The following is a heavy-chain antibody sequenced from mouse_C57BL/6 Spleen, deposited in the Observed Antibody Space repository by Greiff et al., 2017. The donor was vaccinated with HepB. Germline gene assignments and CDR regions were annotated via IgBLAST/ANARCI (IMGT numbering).Heavy chain of an antibody. CDR2: ISNLAYSI. J-gene: IGHJ4*01. Sequence: DVMLVESGGGLVQPGGSLKLSCAASGFTFSDYGMAWVRQAPRKGPEWVAFISNLAYSIYYADTVTGRFTISRENAKNTLYLEMSSLRSEDTAMYYCARIYGSSPSDTMDNWGQGTSVTGAS. D-gene: IGHD1-1*01. V-gene: IGHV5-15*01. CDR1: GFTFSDYG. CDR3: ARIYGSSPSDTMDN.